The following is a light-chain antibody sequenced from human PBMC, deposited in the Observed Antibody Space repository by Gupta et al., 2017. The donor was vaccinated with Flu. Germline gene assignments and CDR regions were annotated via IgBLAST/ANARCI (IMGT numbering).Light chain of an antibody. CDR3: SSYTSSSTRV. J-gene: IGLJ3*02. CDR1: SSDVGGYNY. CDR2: EVT. V-gene: IGLV2-14*01. Sequence: SALTQPASVSGSPGQSITISCTGTSSDVGGYNYVSWYQQHPGKAPKLRIYEVTNRPSGVSKRGSGSKSGNTASLTISGLQAEDEADYYCSSYTSSSTRVFGGGTKLTVL.